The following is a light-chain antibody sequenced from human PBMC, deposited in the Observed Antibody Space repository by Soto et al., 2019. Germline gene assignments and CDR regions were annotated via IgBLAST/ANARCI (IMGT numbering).Light chain of an antibody. Sequence: QSVLTQPPSVSGSPGQSVTISCTGTSSDVGSYNRVSWYQQPPGTAPKLMISEVSNRPSGVPDRFSGSKSGNTASLTISGLQAEVEADYYCSSYTSSSNYVFGTGTKVTV. J-gene: IGLJ1*01. CDR2: EVS. V-gene: IGLV2-18*02. CDR3: SSYTSSSNYV. CDR1: SSDVGSYNR.